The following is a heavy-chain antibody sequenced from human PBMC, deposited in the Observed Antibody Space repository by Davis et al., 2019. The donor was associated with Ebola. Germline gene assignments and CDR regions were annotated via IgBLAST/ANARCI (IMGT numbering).Heavy chain of an antibody. CDR1: GGSISSYYW. D-gene: IGHD6-13*01. Sequence: TLSLTCTVSGGSISSYYWSWIRQPPGKAPEWLALIYWDDDKRYSPSLKSRLTITKDTSKNQVVLTMTNMDPVDTATYYCAHRLRIAAAGSYYYYGMDVWGQGTTVTVSS. CDR2: IYWDDDK. CDR3: AHRLRIAAAGSYYYYGMDV. V-gene: IGHV2-5*08. J-gene: IGHJ6*02.